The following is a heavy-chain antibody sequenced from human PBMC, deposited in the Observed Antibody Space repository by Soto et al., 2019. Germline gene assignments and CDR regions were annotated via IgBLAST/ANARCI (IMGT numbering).Heavy chain of an antibody. D-gene: IGHD6-13*01. CDR3: ARSLVNGTYDAFDI. CDR1: GYNFNRYG. CDR2: IYPGDSDT. J-gene: IGHJ3*02. Sequence: PGESLKISCKGSGYNFNRYGIGWVRQMPGKGLEWMGVIYPGDSDTRYSPSLQGQVTISADKSSSAAYLQWSSLQASDTATYYCARSLVNGTYDAFDIWGQGTMVTVSS. V-gene: IGHV5-51*01.